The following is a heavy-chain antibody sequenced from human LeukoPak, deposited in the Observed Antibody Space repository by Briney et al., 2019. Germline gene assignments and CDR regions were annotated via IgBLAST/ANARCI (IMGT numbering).Heavy chain of an antibody. Sequence: GGSLRLSCAASGFTFGNYAMNWVRQAPGKGLEWVSLISGGDGTTYYADSVKGRFTISRDNSKNTLFLQMHRLRAEDTAVYYCARPGDGSFSDAFDVWGQGTMVTVSS. CDR3: ARPGDGSFSDAFDV. V-gene: IGHV3-23*01. J-gene: IGHJ3*01. CDR2: ISGGDGTT. D-gene: IGHD1-26*01. CDR1: GFTFGNYA.